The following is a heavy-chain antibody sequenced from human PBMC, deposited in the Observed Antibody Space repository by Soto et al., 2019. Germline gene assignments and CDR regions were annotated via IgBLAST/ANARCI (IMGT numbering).Heavy chain of an antibody. CDR2: IIPIFGTA. Sequence: SVKVSCKASGGTFSSYAISWVRQAPGQGLGWMGGIIPIFGTANYAQKFQGRVTITADESTSTAYMELSSLRSEDTAVYYCARADYSNPSPLSSYYYYGMDVWGQGTTVTVSS. J-gene: IGHJ6*02. V-gene: IGHV1-69*13. D-gene: IGHD4-4*01. CDR1: GGTFSSYA. CDR3: ARADYSNPSPLSSYYYYGMDV.